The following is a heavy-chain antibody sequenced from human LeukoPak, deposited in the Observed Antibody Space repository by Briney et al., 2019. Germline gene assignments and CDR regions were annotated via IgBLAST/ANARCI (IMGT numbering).Heavy chain of an antibody. CDR3: AKAEGYDILTGLDY. D-gene: IGHD3-9*01. J-gene: IGHJ4*02. V-gene: IGHV3-23*01. Sequence: PGGSLRLSCATSGFTFSSYAMSWVRQAPGKGLEWVSGISASGGRTYYADSVKGRFTISRDNSKNTLYLQMNSLRTEDTAVYYCAKAEGYDILTGLDYWGQGTLVTVSS. CDR1: GFTFSSYA. CDR2: ISASGGRT.